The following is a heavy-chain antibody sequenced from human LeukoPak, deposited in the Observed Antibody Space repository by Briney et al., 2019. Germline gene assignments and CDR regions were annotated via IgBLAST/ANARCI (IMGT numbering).Heavy chain of an antibody. CDR3: ARDGYGSGKGFFDY. CDR2: MNPNSGNT. D-gene: IGHD3-10*01. CDR1: GYTFTSYD. Sequence: ASVKVSCKASGYTFTSYDINWVRQATGQGLEWMGWMNPNSGNTGYAQKFQGRVTMTRNTSISTAYMELRSLRSDDTAVYYCARDGYGSGKGFFDYWGQGTLVTVSS. J-gene: IGHJ4*02. V-gene: IGHV1-8*01.